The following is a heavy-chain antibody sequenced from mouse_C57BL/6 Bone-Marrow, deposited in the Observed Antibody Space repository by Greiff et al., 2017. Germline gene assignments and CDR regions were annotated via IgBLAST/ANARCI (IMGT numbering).Heavy chain of an antibody. Sequence: EVNLVESGGGLVKPGGSLKLSCAASGFTFSSYTMSWVRQTPETRLAWVATLSGGGGNTYYPDSVKGGFTISREKSKNTLYLQMSGLRSEDTALYYCARQWRLRHAMDYWGQGSSVTVAS. CDR1: GFTFSSYT. D-gene: IGHD2-4*01. CDR3: ARQWRLRHAMDY. CDR2: LSGGGGNT. J-gene: IGHJ4*01. V-gene: IGHV5-9*01.